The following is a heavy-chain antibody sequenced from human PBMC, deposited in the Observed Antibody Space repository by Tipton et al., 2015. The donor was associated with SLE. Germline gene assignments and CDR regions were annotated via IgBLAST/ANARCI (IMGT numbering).Heavy chain of an antibody. D-gene: IGHD7-27*01. CDR3: ARDTLGGLDY. CDR1: LYSIGSGFY. V-gene: IGHV4-38-2*02. J-gene: IGHJ4*02. Sequence: LRLSCTVSLYSIGSGFYWDWVRQAPGKGLEWVATMHHNGSTYYNPSLRSRVAVSMDTSRNQFSLRLKSVAAADTAVYYCARDTLGGLDYWGQGTLVTVSS. CDR2: MHHNGST.